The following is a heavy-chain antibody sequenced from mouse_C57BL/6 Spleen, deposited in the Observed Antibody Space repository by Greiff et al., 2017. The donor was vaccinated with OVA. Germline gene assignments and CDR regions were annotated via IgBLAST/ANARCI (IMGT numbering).Heavy chain of an antibody. CDR3: ARDRGTTVVADY. D-gene: IGHD1-1*01. V-gene: IGHV5-4*01. CDR2: ISDGGSYT. Sequence: EVKLMESGGGLVKPGGSLKLSCAASGFTFSSYAMSWVRQTPEKRLEWVATISDGGSYTYYTDNVKGRFTISRDNAKNNLYLQMSHLKSEDTAMYYCARDRGTTVVADYWGQGTTLTVSS. CDR1: GFTFSSYA. J-gene: IGHJ2*01.